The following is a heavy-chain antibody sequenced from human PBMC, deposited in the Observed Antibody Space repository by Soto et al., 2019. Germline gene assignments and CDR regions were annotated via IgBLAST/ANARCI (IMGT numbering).Heavy chain of an antibody. CDR3: AVSHFSYYYYYMDV. CDR1: GYTFTSYD. J-gene: IGHJ6*03. CDR2: MNPNSGNT. Sequence: ASVKVSCTASGYTFTSYDINWVRQATGQGLEWMGWMNPNSGNTGYAQKFQGRVTMTRNTSISTAYMELSSLRSEDTAVYYCAVSHFSYYYYYMDVWGKGTTVTVSS. V-gene: IGHV1-8*01.